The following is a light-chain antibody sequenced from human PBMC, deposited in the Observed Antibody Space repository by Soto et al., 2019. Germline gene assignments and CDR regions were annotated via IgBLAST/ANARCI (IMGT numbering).Light chain of an antibody. J-gene: IGKJ5*01. V-gene: IGKV1-39*01. Sequence: DIQMSQSPSSLSAAVGDRVTITCRAAESISRHLNWYQQKPGRAPDLLIYAASTLQNGVPSRFTGSGSGTEFTLTITGLQLEDFATYYCQQDYSTLATFGQGTRLEIK. CDR1: ESISRH. CDR2: AAS. CDR3: QQDYSTLAT.